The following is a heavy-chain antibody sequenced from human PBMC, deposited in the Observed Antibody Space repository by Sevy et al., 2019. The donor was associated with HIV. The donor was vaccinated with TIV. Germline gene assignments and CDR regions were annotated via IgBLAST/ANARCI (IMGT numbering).Heavy chain of an antibody. D-gene: IGHD3-9*01. CDR3: AKDSYYDILTAVGYYYGMDV. J-gene: IGHJ6*02. CDR2: ISGSGGST. V-gene: IGHV3-23*01. Sequence: GGSLRLSCAASGFTFSSYAMSWVRQAPGKGLEWVSAISGSGGSTYYADSVKGRFTISRDNSKNTLYLQMNSLRAEDTAVYYCAKDSYYDILTAVGYYYGMDVWGQGTTVTVSS. CDR1: GFTFSSYA.